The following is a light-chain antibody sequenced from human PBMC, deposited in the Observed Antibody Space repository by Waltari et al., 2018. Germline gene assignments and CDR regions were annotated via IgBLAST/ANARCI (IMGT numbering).Light chain of an antibody. Sequence: QSALTQPASVSGSPGQSITISCTGTISDIGAHHYVSWYQQFPGKAPKLIIYDVSKRPSGVSNRFSGSKSGDSASLTISGLQVDDEAHYHCASYTSGSTHVAFGGGTQVTVL. CDR2: DVS. CDR3: ASYTSGSTHVA. J-gene: IGLJ2*01. CDR1: ISDIGAHHY. V-gene: IGLV2-14*01.